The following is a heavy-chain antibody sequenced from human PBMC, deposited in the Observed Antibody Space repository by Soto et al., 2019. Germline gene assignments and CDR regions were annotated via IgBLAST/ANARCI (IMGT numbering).Heavy chain of an antibody. CDR3: AYSSGWYHLNYFDY. D-gene: IGHD6-19*01. CDR1: GGTFSSYA. J-gene: IGHJ4*02. CDR2: IIPIFGTA. V-gene: IGHV1-69*13. Sequence: SVKVSCKASGGTFSSYAISWVRQAPGQGLEWMGGIIPIFGTANYAQKFQGRVTITADESTSTAYMELSSLRSEDTAVYYCAYSSGWYHLNYFDYWGQGTLVTVSS.